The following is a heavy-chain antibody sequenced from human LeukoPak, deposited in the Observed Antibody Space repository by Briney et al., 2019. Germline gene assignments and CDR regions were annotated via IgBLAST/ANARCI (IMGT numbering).Heavy chain of an antibody. D-gene: IGHD5-24*01. CDR1: GYTFTSSS. V-gene: IGHV7-4-1*01. CDR3: ARDGYNLGDGGGY. J-gene: IGHJ4*02. CDR2: INTNTGNP. Sequence: ASVKVSCKASGYTFTSSSINWVRQAPGQELEWMGWINTNTGNPTYAQGFTGRFVFSLDTSVSTAYLQIGSLKAEDTAVYYCARDGYNLGDGGGYWGQGTLVTVSS.